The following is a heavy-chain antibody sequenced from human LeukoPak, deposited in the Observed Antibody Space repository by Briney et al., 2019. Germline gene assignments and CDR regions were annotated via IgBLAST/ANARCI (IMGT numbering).Heavy chain of an antibody. CDR1: GFTFSTYS. CDR2: ISSSSSYI. J-gene: IGHJ3*02. Sequence: AGGSLRLSCAASGFTFSTYSMNWVRQAPGKGLEWVSSISSSSSYIYYADSVKGRFTISRDNAKNSLYLQMNSLRAEDTAVYYCARDRLGSSYDAFDIWGQGTMVTVSS. CDR3: ARDRLGSSYDAFDI. D-gene: IGHD6-13*01. V-gene: IGHV3-21*01.